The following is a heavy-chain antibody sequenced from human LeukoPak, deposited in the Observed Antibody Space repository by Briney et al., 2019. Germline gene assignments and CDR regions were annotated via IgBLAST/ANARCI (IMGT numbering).Heavy chain of an antibody. CDR3: AKDLGPYYYDSSGYSNPIDY. J-gene: IGHJ4*02. V-gene: IGHV3-23*01. CDR1: GFTFSSYG. D-gene: IGHD3-22*01. CDR2: ISGSGGST. Sequence: GGTLRLSCAASGFTFSSYGMSWVRQAPGKGLEWVSAISGSGGSTYYADSVKGRFTISGDNSKNTLYLQMNSLRAEDTAVYYCAKDLGPYYYDSSGYSNPIDYWGQGTLVTVSS.